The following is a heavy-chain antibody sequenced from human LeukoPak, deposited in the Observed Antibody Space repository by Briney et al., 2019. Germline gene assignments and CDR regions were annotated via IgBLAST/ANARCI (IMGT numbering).Heavy chain of an antibody. CDR3: ARDRDINWFDP. J-gene: IGHJ5*02. CDR1: GYTFTGHY. V-gene: IGHV1-69*13. CDR2: IIPIFGTA. D-gene: IGHD5-24*01. Sequence: SVKVSCKASGYTFTGHYMHWVRQAPGQGLEWMGGIIPIFGTANYAQKFQGRVTITADESTSTAYMELSSLRSEDTAVYYCARDRDINWFDPWGQGTLVTVSS.